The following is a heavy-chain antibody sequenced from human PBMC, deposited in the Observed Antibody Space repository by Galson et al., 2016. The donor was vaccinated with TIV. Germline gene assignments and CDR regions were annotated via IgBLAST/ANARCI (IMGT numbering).Heavy chain of an antibody. D-gene: IGHD1-7*01. V-gene: IGHV6-1*01. CDR1: GDSVSGHTAA. J-gene: IGHJ6*02. CDR3: SRGNWNYGMGGAMDV. Sequence: CAISGDSVSGHTAAWNWVRQSPSRGLEWLGRTYYTSKWNTDCAVSVKGRIIIRPDTSMNQVSLQLSSVIPDDTAVYYCSRGNWNYGMGGAMDVWGRGTTVTVSS. CDR2: TYYTSKWNT.